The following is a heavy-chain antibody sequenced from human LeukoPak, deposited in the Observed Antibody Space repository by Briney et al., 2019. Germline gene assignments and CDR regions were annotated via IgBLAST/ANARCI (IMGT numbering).Heavy chain of an antibody. CDR1: GGSFSGYY. J-gene: IGHJ3*02. V-gene: IGHV4-34*01. CDR3: ARTSMVVTGDAFDI. Sequence: SATLSLTCAVYGGSFSGYYWSWIRQPPGKGLEWIGEINHSGSTNYNPSLKSRVTISVDTSKNQFSLKLSSVTAADTAVYYCARTSMVVTGDAFDIWGQGTMVTVSS. D-gene: IGHD4/OR15-4a*01. CDR2: INHSGST.